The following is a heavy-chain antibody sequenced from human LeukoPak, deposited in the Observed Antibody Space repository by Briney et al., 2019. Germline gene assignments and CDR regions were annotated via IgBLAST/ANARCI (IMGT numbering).Heavy chain of an antibody. CDR3: ARYGALDY. D-gene: IGHD4-17*01. J-gene: IGHJ4*02. CDR1: GFTFSTYE. Sequence: PGGSLRLSCEASGFTFSTYEMNWVRQAPGKGLEWVSYISSSGSTLYYADSVKGRFTISRDNAKSSLYLQMNSLRAEDTAVYYCARYGALDYWGQGTLVTVSS. V-gene: IGHV3-48*03. CDR2: ISSSGSTL.